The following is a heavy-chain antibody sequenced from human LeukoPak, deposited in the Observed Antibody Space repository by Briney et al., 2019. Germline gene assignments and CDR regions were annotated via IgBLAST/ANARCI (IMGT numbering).Heavy chain of an antibody. V-gene: IGHV1-46*01. Sequence: ASVTVSCKASGYTFTSYYMHWVRQAPGQGLEWMGIINPSGGSTSYAQKFQGRVTMTRDTSTSTVYMELSSLRSEDTAVYYCARDLAVAGTDYYYMDVWGKGTTVTVSS. D-gene: IGHD6-19*01. J-gene: IGHJ6*03. CDR2: INPSGGST. CDR1: GYTFTSYY. CDR3: ARDLAVAGTDYYYMDV.